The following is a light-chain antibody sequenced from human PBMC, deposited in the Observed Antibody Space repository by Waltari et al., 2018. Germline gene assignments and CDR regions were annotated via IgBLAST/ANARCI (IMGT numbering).Light chain of an antibody. J-gene: IGLJ3*02. Sequence: QTVVTQEPSLSVSPGGTVTLTCALSSGSLSTTSYATWYQQTPGQAPRTLVYKANARSSGVPYRFSGSILGNTAALTITGAQADDESDYYFALYMGSGIWVFGGGTRLTVL. CDR1: SGSLSTTSY. V-gene: IGLV8-61*01. CDR2: KAN. CDR3: ALYMGSGIWV.